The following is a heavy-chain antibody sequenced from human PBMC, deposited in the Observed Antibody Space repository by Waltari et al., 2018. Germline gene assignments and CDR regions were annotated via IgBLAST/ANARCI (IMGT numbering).Heavy chain of an antibody. V-gene: IGHV1-69*01. CDR3: ASRAVTTVRLDYYYYYGMDV. Sequence: QVQLVQSGAEVKKPGSSVKVSCKASGGTFSSYAISWVRQAPGQGLEWMGGIHHILGKGNYVHKFQGRVTITADESTSTAYMELSSLRSEDTAVYYCASRAVTTVRLDYYYYYGMDVWGQGTTVTVSS. D-gene: IGHD4-17*01. CDR1: GGTFSSYA. J-gene: IGHJ6*02. CDR2: IHHILGKG.